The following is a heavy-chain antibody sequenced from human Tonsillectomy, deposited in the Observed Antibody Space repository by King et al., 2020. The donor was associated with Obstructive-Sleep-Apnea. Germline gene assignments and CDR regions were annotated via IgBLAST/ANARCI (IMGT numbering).Heavy chain of an antibody. Sequence: VQLVESGGGLVQPGGSLRLSCTASGFSSSSYAMSWVRQAPGKGLEWVSGISGSGRSTYYAASVKGRFTISRDNYQSKVYLQMNGLRAEDTAMYYCARRITIFGVAFYLDYWGQGSLVTVSS. J-gene: IGHJ4*02. CDR3: ARRITIFGVAFYLDY. CDR2: ISGSGRST. D-gene: IGHD3-3*01. V-gene: IGHV3-23*04. CDR1: GFSSSSYA.